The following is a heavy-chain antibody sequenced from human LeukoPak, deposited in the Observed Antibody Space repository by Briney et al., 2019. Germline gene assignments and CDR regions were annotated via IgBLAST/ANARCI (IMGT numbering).Heavy chain of an antibody. CDR3: AEGSSGSYLADY. J-gene: IGHJ4*02. CDR1: VYTFTGYY. D-gene: IGHD1-26*01. V-gene: IGHV1-2*02. Sequence: ASVKVSCKPSVYTFTGYYMHWVRQAPGRGLEWLGWINPTSGGTTYAQKFQGRVTMTRDTSISTAYMELSRLNTDDTAVYYCAEGSSGSYLADYWGQGTLVTVSS. CDR2: INPTSGGT.